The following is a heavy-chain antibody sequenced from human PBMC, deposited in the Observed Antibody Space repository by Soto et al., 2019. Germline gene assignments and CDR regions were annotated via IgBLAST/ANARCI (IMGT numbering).Heavy chain of an antibody. Sequence: QPGGSLRLSCAASGFTFSSYEMNWVRQAPGKGLEWVSYISSSGSTIYYADSVKGRFTISRDNAKNTLYLQMNSLRAEDTAVYYCARVARVYGDPYYFDYWGQGTLVTVSS. CDR1: GFTFSSYE. J-gene: IGHJ4*02. CDR2: ISSSGSTI. CDR3: ARVARVYGDPYYFDY. V-gene: IGHV3-48*03. D-gene: IGHD4-17*01.